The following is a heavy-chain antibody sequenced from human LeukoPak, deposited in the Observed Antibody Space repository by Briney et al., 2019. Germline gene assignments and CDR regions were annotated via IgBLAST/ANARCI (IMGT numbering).Heavy chain of an antibody. J-gene: IGHJ3*01. D-gene: IGHD6-6*01. CDR3: AGSSYSSSSSV. Sequence: GGSLRLSCAVSGFTFSGFWMSWSRQAPGKGLEWVASINSDGSEGYYADVVKGRFTISGDNAKNSLYLQINSLRAEDTAVYYCAGSSYSSSSSVWGQGTMVTVSS. CDR1: GFTFSGFW. V-gene: IGHV3-7*03. CDR2: INSDGSEG.